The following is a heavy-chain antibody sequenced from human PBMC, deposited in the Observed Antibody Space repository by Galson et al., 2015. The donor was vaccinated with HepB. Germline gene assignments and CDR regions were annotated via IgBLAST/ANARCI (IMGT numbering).Heavy chain of an antibody. D-gene: IGHD6-19*01. CDR3: AKGGQWLVEVFDY. Sequence: SLRLSCAASGFTFSSYGMHWVRQAPGKGLEWVAVISYDGSNKYYADSVKGRFTISRDNSKNTLYLQMNSLRAEDTAVYYCAKGGQWLVEVFDYWGQGTLVTVSS. CDR1: GFTFSSYG. J-gene: IGHJ4*02. CDR2: ISYDGSNK. V-gene: IGHV3-30*18.